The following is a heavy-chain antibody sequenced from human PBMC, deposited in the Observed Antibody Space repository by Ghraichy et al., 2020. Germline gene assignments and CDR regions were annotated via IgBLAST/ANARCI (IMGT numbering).Heavy chain of an antibody. V-gene: IGHV1-24*01. J-gene: IGHJ6*02. D-gene: IGHD2-2*01. CDR2: FDPEDGET. CDR1: GYTLTELS. CDR3: ATGGVVVVPAATYGMDV. Sequence: ASVKVSCKVSGYTLTELSMHWVRQAPGKGLEWMGGFDPEDGETIYAQKFQGRVTMTEDTSTDTAYMELSSLRSEDTAVYYCATGGVVVVPAATYGMDVWGQGTTVTVSS.